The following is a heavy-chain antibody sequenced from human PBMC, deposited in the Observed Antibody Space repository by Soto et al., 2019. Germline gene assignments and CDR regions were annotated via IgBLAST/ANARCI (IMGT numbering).Heavy chain of an antibody. D-gene: IGHD6-19*01. CDR2: IIPIFGTA. Sequence: QVQLVQSGAEVKKPGSSVKVSCKASGGTFSSYAISWVRQAPGQGLEWMGGIIPIFGTANYAQKFQGRVTITADESTGTAYMELSSLRSEDTAVYYCARVEYSSGTDPYYFDYWGQGTLVTVSS. CDR1: GGTFSSYA. J-gene: IGHJ4*02. V-gene: IGHV1-69*01. CDR3: ARVEYSSGTDPYYFDY.